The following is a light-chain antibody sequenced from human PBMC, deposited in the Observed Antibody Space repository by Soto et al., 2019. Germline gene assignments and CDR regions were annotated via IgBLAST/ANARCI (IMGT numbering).Light chain of an antibody. Sequence: EIVMTQSPATLSVSPGDRATLSCRASQSVSSNLAWYQQKPGQVPRLLIYGASSRATGIPARFSGSGSGTEFTLTISSLQSEDFAVYYCQQYENWPETFGQGTKVE. V-gene: IGKV3-15*01. CDR3: QQYENWPET. CDR1: QSVSSN. J-gene: IGKJ1*01. CDR2: GAS.